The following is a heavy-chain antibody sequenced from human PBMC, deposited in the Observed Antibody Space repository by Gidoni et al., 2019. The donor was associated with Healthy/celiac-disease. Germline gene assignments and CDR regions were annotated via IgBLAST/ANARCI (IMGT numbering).Heavy chain of an antibody. V-gene: IGHV3-30*18. D-gene: IGHD4-17*01. CDR1: GFTFSSYG. Sequence: QVQLVESGGGVVQPGRSLRLSCAASGFTFSSYGMHWVRQAPGKGLEWVAVISYDGSNKYYADSVKGRFTISRDNSKNTLYLQMNSLRAEDTAVYYCAKGLSPTVYYYYYMDVWGKGTTVTVSS. J-gene: IGHJ6*03. CDR3: AKGLSPTVYYYYYMDV. CDR2: ISYDGSNK.